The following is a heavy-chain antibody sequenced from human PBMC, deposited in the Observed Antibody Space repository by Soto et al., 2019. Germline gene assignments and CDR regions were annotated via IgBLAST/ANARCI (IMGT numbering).Heavy chain of an antibody. CDR2: IYYSGTT. J-gene: IGHJ6*02. Sequence: SETLSLTCTVSGGSINTGDYYWTWIRQPRGKGLEWIGYIYYSGTTYYNPSLKSRVSLSLDTSKNHFSLRLTSVTAADTAVYYCARGVDFEGFSPYGMDVWGQGTTVT. D-gene: IGHD3-3*01. CDR1: GGSINTGDYY. V-gene: IGHV4-30-4*01. CDR3: ARGVDFEGFSPYGMDV.